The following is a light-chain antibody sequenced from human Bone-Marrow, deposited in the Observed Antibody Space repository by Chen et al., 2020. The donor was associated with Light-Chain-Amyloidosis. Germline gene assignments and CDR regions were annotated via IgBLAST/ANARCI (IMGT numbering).Light chain of an antibody. CDR1: DLPTKY. Sequence: SYELTQPPSVSVSPGQTARITCSGDDLPTKYAYWYQQKPGQAPVLVIHRDTERPSGISERFSGSSSGTTATLNISGVQAEDEAGYHCQSADSSGTYEVIFGGGTKLTVL. J-gene: IGLJ2*01. CDR2: RDT. V-gene: IGLV3-25*03. CDR3: QSADSSGTYEVI.